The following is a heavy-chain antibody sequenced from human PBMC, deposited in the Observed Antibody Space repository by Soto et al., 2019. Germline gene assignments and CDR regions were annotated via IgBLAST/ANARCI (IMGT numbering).Heavy chain of an antibody. Sequence: GGSLRLSCAASGFTFNVYAMTWVRQAPGKGLDWVSYISANGDGTYYADSVKGRFTISRDNSKNMVHLQMNSLRAEDTAVYYCAKAPTGSYLDYWGQGTLVTVSS. V-gene: IGHV3-23*01. J-gene: IGHJ4*02. D-gene: IGHD2-21*01. CDR2: ISANGDGT. CDR1: GFTFNVYA. CDR3: AKAPTGSYLDY.